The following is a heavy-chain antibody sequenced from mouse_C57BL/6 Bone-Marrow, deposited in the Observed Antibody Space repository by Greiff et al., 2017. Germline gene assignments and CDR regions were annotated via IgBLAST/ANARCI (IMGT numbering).Heavy chain of an antibody. Sequence: LMKPGASVKLSCKATGYTFTGYWIEWVKQRPGHGLEWIGEILPGSGSTNYNEKFKGKATFTADTSSNTAYMQLSSLTTEDSAIYYCARSASYYYGSSKGYFDVWGTGTTVTVSS. CDR3: ARSASYYYGSSKGYFDV. V-gene: IGHV1-9*01. CDR1: GYTFTGYW. CDR2: ILPGSGST. J-gene: IGHJ1*03. D-gene: IGHD1-1*01.